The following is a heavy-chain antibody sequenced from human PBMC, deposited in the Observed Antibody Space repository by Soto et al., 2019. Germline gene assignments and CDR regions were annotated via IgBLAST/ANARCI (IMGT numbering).Heavy chain of an antibody. CDR2: IIPIFGTA. D-gene: IGHD3-10*02. Sequence: QVQLVQSGAEVKKPGSSVKVSCKASGGTFSSYAISWVRQAPGQGLEWMGGIIPIFGTANYAQKFQGRVTITADKSTSTAYMELSGLRSEDTAVYYCARCRQIRMLLCRDAFDIWGQGTMVTVSS. CDR3: ARCRQIRMLLCRDAFDI. CDR1: GGTFSSYA. V-gene: IGHV1-69*06. J-gene: IGHJ3*02.